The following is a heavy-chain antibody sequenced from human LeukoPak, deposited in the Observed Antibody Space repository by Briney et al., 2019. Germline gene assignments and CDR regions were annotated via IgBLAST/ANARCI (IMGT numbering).Heavy chain of an antibody. Sequence: GASVKVSFKVSGYTLNELSMHWVRQSPGKGLEWMGGFDPEDGDTIYVQKFQGRVTMTEDTSTDTAYMELSILRSEDTAVYYCATTSGYYYYLDYWGQGTLVTVSS. V-gene: IGHV1-24*01. J-gene: IGHJ4*02. CDR2: FDPEDGDT. CDR3: ATTSGYYYYLDY. D-gene: IGHD3-22*01. CDR1: GYTLNELS.